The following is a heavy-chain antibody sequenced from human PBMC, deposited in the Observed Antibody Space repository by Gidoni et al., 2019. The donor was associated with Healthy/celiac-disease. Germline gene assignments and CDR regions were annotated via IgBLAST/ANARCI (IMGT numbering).Heavy chain of an antibody. J-gene: IGHJ4*02. CDR2: LSPGDSDT. V-gene: IGHV5-51*01. Sequence: EVQLVQSGAAVKTPGESLKISCKGSGYSFPSYWIGWVRQMPGKGLEWMGILSPGDSDTRYSPSFQGQVTISADKSISTAYLQWSSLKASDTAMYYCARPPQEVAGTEYFDYWGQGTLVTVSS. D-gene: IGHD6-19*01. CDR1: GYSFPSYW. CDR3: ARPPQEVAGTEYFDY.